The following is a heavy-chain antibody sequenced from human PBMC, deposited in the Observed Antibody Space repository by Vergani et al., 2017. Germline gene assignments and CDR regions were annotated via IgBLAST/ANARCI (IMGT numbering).Heavy chain of an antibody. V-gene: IGHV3-30-3*01. CDR2: ISYDGSNK. Sequence: QVQLVESGGGVVQPGRSLRLSCAASGFTFSSYAMHWVRQAPGKGLEWVAVISYDGSNKYYADSVKGRFTISRDNSKNTLYLQMNSLRAEDTAVYYCARELWFGELLAGQYYYYYGIDVWGQGTTVTVSS. J-gene: IGHJ6*02. CDR1: GFTFSSYA. CDR3: ARELWFGELLAGQYYYYYGIDV. D-gene: IGHD3-10*01.